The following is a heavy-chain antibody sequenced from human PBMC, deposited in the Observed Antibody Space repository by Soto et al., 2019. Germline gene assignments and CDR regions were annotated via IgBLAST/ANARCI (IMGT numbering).Heavy chain of an antibody. CDR1: GGSISGGVGGLYY. J-gene: IGHJ2*01. CDR3: AREVIPLTTDWYFDL. Sequence: QLQLRESGPGLVKPSETLSLTCTVSGGSISGGVGGLYYWGWIRQPPGKGLEWIGYFYDSGSTYYNPSLTSRVTISVDTSKNQFSLRLSSVTAADTAVYYCAREVIPLTTDWYFDLWGRGTLVTVSS. V-gene: IGHV4-30-4*01. CDR2: FYDSGST. D-gene: IGHD4-17*01.